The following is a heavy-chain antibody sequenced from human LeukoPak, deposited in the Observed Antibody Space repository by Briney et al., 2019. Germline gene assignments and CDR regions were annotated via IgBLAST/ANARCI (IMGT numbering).Heavy chain of an antibody. J-gene: IGHJ3*02. V-gene: IGHV3-11*04. CDR2: ISSGGSTI. CDR1: GFTFSDYY. D-gene: IGHD3-10*01. CDR3: ARERSYGSGSPNDAFDI. Sequence: GGSLRLSCAASGFTFSDYYMSWIRQAPGKGLEWISYISSGGSTIYYADFVKGRFTISRDNAKNSLFLQMNSLRAEDTAIYYCARERSYGSGSPNDAFDIWGQGTMVTVSS.